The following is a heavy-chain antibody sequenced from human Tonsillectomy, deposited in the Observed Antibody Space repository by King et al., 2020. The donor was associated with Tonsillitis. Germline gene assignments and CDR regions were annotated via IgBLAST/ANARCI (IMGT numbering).Heavy chain of an antibody. V-gene: IGHV3-7*01. D-gene: IGHD6-13*01. Sequence: VQLVESGGGLVQPGGSLRLSCAASGLTFINYWMSWVRQAPGKGLEWVANIKQDGSKKYYVDSVKGRFTISRDNAKNSLYLQMNSLRAEDTAVYYCARVDQMGIAPFHYGMDVWGQGTTVTVSS. CDR1: GLTFINYW. CDR2: IKQDGSKK. J-gene: IGHJ6*02. CDR3: ARVDQMGIAPFHYGMDV.